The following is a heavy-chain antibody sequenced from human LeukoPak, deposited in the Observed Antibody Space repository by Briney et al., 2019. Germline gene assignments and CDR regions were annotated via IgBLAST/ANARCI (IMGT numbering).Heavy chain of an antibody. CDR2: ISSSSSYI. CDR1: GFTFSSYS. J-gene: IGHJ4*02. D-gene: IGHD2-2*01. CDR3: ARAPYCSSTSCRIFDY. Sequence: GGSLRLSCAASGFTFSSYSMNWVRQAPGKGLEWVSSISSSSSYIYYADSVKGRFTISRDNAKNSLYLQMNSLRAEDTAVYYCARAPYCSSTSCRIFDYWGQGTLVTVSS. V-gene: IGHV3-21*01.